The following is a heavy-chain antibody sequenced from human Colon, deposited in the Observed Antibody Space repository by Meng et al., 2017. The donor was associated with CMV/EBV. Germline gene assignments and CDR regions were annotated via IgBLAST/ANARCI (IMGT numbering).Heavy chain of an antibody. CDR3: VRSSGWSLFDY. Sequence: QLMQSGAGVKAPGASVKVSCKTSGYTFSDYYMHWVRQAPGQGLEWMGWIRSDGSATNYAQKFRGRVTMTRDASVSTAYMELSGLTSDDTAVYFCVRSSGWSLFDYWGPGALVTVSS. CDR2: IRSDGSAT. D-gene: IGHD6-19*01. J-gene: IGHJ4*02. CDR1: GYTFSDYY. V-gene: IGHV1-2*02.